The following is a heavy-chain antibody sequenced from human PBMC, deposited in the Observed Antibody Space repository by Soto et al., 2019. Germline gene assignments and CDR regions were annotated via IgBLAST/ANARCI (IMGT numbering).Heavy chain of an antibody. CDR3: VREDYYDSSGYYGY. CDR2: IYDNGTT. V-gene: IGHV3-53*01. J-gene: IGHJ4*02. CDR1: GLTVSNAY. Sequence: PGGSLRLSCAASGLTVSNAYMAWVRQAPGMGLEWVSVIYDNGTTYYADSVKGRFTISRDTSTNTLSLQMDSLRAEDTAVYYCVREDYYDSSGYYGYWGQGTLVTVSS. D-gene: IGHD3-22*01.